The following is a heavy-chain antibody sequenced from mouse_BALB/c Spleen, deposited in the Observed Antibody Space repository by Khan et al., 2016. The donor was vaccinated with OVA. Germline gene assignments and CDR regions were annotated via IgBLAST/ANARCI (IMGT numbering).Heavy chain of an antibody. D-gene: IGHD1-1*01. V-gene: IGHV1-7*01. J-gene: IGHJ2*01. CDR2: INPSTGYT. CDR1: GYIFINYW. CDR3: ARRGLRWDFDY. Sequence: QVQLKESGAELAKPGASVKMSCKASGYIFINYWILWIKQRPGQGLEWIGYINPSTGYTEYNQNFKDKATLTADISSSTAYMQLSSLTSEDSAVYYCARRGLRWDFDYWGQGTTLTVSS.